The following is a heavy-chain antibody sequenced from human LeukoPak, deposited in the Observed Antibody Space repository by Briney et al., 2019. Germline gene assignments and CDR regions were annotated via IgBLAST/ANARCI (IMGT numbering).Heavy chain of an antibody. CDR1: GFTFSSYW. D-gene: IGHD3-9*01. Sequence: GGSLRLSCAASGFTFSSYWMSWVRQAPGKGLEWVANIKQDGSEKYYVDSVKGRFTISRDNAKNSLYLRMNSLRPEDTAVYYCARVGGIRTYYDILTGYYAGNYYYGMDVWGQGTTVTVSS. CDR2: IKQDGSEK. J-gene: IGHJ6*02. CDR3: ARVGGIRTYYDILTGYYAGNYYYGMDV. V-gene: IGHV3-7*01.